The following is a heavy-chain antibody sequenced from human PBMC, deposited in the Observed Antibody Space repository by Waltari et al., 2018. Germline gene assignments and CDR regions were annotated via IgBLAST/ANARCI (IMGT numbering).Heavy chain of an antibody. CDR3: ASGYYPWDY. J-gene: IGHJ4*02. Sequence: QVQLQESGPGLVKPSETLSLTCAVSGYSISSGYYWGWIRQPPGKGLEWIGSIYHSGGSYYNPSLKSRVTISVDTSKNQFSLKLSSVTAADTAVYYCASGYYPWDYWGQGTLVTVSS. V-gene: IGHV4-38-2*01. CDR1: GYSISSGYY. CDR2: IYHSGGS. D-gene: IGHD3-10*01.